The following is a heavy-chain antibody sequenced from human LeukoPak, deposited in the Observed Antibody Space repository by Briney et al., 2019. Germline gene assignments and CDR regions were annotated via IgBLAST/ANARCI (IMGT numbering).Heavy chain of an antibody. Sequence: GGSLRLSCAASGFTFSDYAMSWVRQAPGKGLEWVSSISSTSSYLYNADSLKGRFTISRDKAKNSLYLQMNSLRADDTAVYYCARGQWPYGAFDLWGQGTMVTVSS. V-gene: IGHV3-21*01. CDR2: ISSTSSYL. CDR3: ARGQWPYGAFDL. CDR1: GFTFSDYA. J-gene: IGHJ3*01. D-gene: IGHD6-19*01.